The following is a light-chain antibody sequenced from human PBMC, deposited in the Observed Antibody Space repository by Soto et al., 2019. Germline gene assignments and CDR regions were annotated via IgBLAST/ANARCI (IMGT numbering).Light chain of an antibody. CDR2: ATS. Sequence: EIVLTQSPGTLSLSPGERATLSCRASQSVSSSYLAWYQQKPGQAPRLLIYATSSRVTGVPDRFSGSGSGTDFTLTINRLEPEDFAVYYCQQFGGSPPRLTFGGGTKMEIK. CDR1: QSVSSSY. CDR3: QQFGGSPPRLT. J-gene: IGKJ4*01. V-gene: IGKV3-20*01.